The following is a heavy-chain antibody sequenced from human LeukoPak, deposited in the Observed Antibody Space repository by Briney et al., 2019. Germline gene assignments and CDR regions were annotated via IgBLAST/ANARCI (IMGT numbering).Heavy chain of an antibody. V-gene: IGHV1-69*05. CDR3: ARDYFAGGWMVDAFDI. J-gene: IGHJ3*02. D-gene: IGHD6-19*01. CDR2: IIPIFGTA. CDR1: GGTFGSYA. Sequence: SVKVSCKASGGTFGSYAISWVRQAPGQGLEWMGRIIPIFGTANYAQTFQGRVTITTDEATSTAYMELSSLRSEDTAVYYWARDYFAGGWMVDAFDIWGQGTMVTVSS.